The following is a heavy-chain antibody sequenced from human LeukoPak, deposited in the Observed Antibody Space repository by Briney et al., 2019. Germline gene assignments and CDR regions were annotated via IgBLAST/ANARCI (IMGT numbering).Heavy chain of an antibody. J-gene: IGHJ4*02. V-gene: IGHV1-46*01. CDR2: INPSGGST. CDR1: GYTFISYY. Sequence: ASVKVSCKASGYTFISYYMHWVRQAPGQGLEWMGIINPSGGSTSYAQKLQGRVTMTTDTSTSTAYMELRSLRSDDTAVYYCARVYDFWSGYWVDYWGQGTLVTVSS. D-gene: IGHD3-3*01. CDR3: ARVYDFWSGYWVDY.